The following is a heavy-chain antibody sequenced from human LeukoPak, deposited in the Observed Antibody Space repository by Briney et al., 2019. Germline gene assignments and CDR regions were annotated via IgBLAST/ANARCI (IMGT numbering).Heavy chain of an antibody. CDR1: GYTFTGYY. V-gene: IGHV1-2*02. CDR3: ARDQPTGWYGKIFDY. D-gene: IGHD2-15*01. CDR2: INPNSGGT. Sequence: ASVKVSCKASGYTFTGYYMHWVRQAPGQGLEWMGWINPNSGGTNYAQKFQGRVTMTRDTSISTAYMELSRLRSDDTAVYYCARDQPTGWYGKIFDYWGQGTLVTVSS. J-gene: IGHJ4*02.